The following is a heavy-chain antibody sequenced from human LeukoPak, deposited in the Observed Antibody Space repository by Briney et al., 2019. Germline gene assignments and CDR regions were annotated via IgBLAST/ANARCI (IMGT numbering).Heavy chain of an antibody. D-gene: IGHD1-26*01. V-gene: IGHV3-30-3*01. CDR3: ARDRQWEPYDAFDI. J-gene: IGHJ3*02. Sequence: GGSLRLSCAASGFTFSSYAMHWVRQAPGKGLEWVAVISYDGSNKYYADSVKGRFTISRDNPKNTLYLQMNSLRAEDTAVYYCARDRQWEPYDAFDIWGQGTMVTVSS. CDR2: ISYDGSNK. CDR1: GFTFSSYA.